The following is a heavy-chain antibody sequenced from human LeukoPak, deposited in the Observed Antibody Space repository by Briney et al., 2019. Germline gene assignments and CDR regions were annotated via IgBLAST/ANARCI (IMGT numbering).Heavy chain of an antibody. CDR2: IYYSGST. D-gene: IGHD4-11*01. J-gene: IGHJ4*02. CDR1: GGSISSSSYY. CDR3: ASGPTVTTIDY. Sequence: SETLSLTCTVSGGSISSSSYYWGWIRQPPGKGLEWIGCIYYSGSTYYNPSLKSRVTISVDTSKNQFSLKLSSVTAADTAVYYCASGPTVTTIDYWGQGTLVTVSS. V-gene: IGHV4-39*01.